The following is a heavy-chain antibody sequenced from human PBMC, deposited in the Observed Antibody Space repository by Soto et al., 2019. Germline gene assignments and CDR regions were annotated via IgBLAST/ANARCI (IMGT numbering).Heavy chain of an antibody. D-gene: IGHD6-19*01. CDR1: GGSISSYY. Sequence: QVQLQESGPGLVKPSETLSLTCTVSGGSISSYYWSWIRQPAGKGLEWIGRIYTSGSTNYNPSLKSRVTMSVDTSKNQFSLKLSSVTAADTTVYYCARDRLDSSGLTYYYYYGMDVWGQGTTVTVSS. J-gene: IGHJ6*02. V-gene: IGHV4-4*07. CDR3: ARDRLDSSGLTYYYYYGMDV. CDR2: IYTSGST.